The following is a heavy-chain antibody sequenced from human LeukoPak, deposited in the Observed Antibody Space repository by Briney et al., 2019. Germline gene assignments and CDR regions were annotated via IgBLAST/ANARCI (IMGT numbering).Heavy chain of an antibody. CDR3: ARGETYYYGSGSSNWFDP. D-gene: IGHD3-10*01. CDR2: INHSGST. V-gene: IGHV4-39*07. Sequence: SETLSLTCTVSGGSISTSNYYWGWIRQPPGKGLEWIGEINHSGSTNYNPSLKSRVTISVDTSKNQFSLKLSSVTAADTAVYYCARGETYYYGSGSSNWFDPWGQGTLVTVSS. J-gene: IGHJ5*02. CDR1: GGSISTSNYY.